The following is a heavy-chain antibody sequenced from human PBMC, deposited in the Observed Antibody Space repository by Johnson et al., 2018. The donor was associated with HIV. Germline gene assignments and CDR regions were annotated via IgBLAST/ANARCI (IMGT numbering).Heavy chain of an antibody. J-gene: IGHJ3*02. D-gene: IGHD2-8*01. CDR3: ARATWSDDAFDI. CDR2: ISGSGFDT. Sequence: QVQLVESGGDLIKPGGSLRLSCAASNFTFKDYYMNWIRQAPGKGLEWISYISGSGFDTFYADSVKGRFSISRDNAKHSLYLQMNSLRAEDTALYYCARATWSDDAFDIWGQGTMVTVSS. CDR1: NFTFKDYY. V-gene: IGHV3-11*01.